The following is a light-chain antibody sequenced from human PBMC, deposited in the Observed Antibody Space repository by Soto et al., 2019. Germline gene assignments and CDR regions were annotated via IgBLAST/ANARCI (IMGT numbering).Light chain of an antibody. V-gene: IGLV2-14*01. CDR1: SSDVGGYNY. J-gene: IGLJ2*01. CDR2: DVS. CDR3: SSYTTSNTVV. Sequence: QSALTQPASVSGSPGQSITISCTGTSSDVGGYNYVSWYQPHPGKAPKLMIYDVSNRPSGVSNRFSGSKSGNTASLTISGLQAEDEGDYYCSSYTTSNTVVFGGGTKLTVL.